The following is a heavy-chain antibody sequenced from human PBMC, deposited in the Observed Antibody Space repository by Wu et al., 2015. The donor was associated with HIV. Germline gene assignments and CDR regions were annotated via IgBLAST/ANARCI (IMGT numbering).Heavy chain of an antibody. D-gene: IGHD3-22*01. CDR1: GGTFSSYA. CDR2: IIPNSGGT. CDR3: AKDYYHSSGYSFSDS. J-gene: IGHJ4*02. V-gene: IGHV1-2*02. Sequence: QVQLVQSGAEVKKPGSSVKVSCKASGGTFSSYAISWVRQAPGQGLEWMGRIIPNSGGTHYAQKFQGRVTMTRDTSISTAYMELSSLRSDDTAIYYCAKDYYHSSGYSFSDSWGQGTLVTVSS.